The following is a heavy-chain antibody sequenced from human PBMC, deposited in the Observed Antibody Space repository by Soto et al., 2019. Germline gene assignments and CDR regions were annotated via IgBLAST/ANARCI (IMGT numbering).Heavy chain of an antibody. D-gene: IGHD4-17*01. Sequence: SVSNAWMNWVRQAPGKGLAWVGRIKSKTDGGTTDYAAPVKGRFTISRDDSKNTLYLQMNSLKTEDTAVYYCTTDTVTTSNPRGDYWGQGTLVTVSS. CDR2: IKSKTDGGTT. CDR3: TTDTVTTSNPRGDY. J-gene: IGHJ4*02. V-gene: IGHV3-15*07. CDR1: SVSNAW.